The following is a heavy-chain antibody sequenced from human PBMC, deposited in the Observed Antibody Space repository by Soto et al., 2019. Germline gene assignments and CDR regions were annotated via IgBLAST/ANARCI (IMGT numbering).Heavy chain of an antibody. V-gene: IGHV3-53*01. J-gene: IGHJ3*02. D-gene: IGHD3-22*01. CDR2: IYSGGST. Sequence: GGSLRLSCAASGFTVSSNYMSWVRQAPGKGLEWVSVIYSGGSTYYADSVKGRFTISRDNSKNTLYLQMNSLRAEDTAVYYCARGGYDSSGYYDFRGVDAFXIWGQGTMVTVSS. CDR3: ARGGYDSSGYYDFRGVDAFXI. CDR1: GFTVSSNY.